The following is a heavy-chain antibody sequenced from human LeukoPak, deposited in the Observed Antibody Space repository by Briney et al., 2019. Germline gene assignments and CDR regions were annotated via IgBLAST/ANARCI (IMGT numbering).Heavy chain of an antibody. CDR2: ISYDGSNK. V-gene: IGHV3-30*03. J-gene: IGHJ4*02. D-gene: IGHD6-6*01. Sequence: PGGSLRLSCAASGFTFSSYGMHWVRQAPGKELEWVAVISYDGSNKYYADSVKGRFTISRDNSKNTLYLQMNSLRAEDTAVYYCAREYSSSSGELGYFDYWGQGTLVTVSS. CDR3: AREYSSSSGELGYFDY. CDR1: GFTFSSYG.